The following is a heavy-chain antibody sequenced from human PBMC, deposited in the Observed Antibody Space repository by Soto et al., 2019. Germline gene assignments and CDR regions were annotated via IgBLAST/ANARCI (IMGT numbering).Heavy chain of an antibody. J-gene: IGHJ6*02. CDR3: APMGV. Sequence: GGSLRLSCAASGFTFSSYAMSWVRQAPGKGLEWVSAIRGSDNSTYYADSVKGRFTISRDNSKNTLYLQMSGLRADDTAVYYCAPMGVWGQGTTVTVSS. CDR2: IRGSDNST. V-gene: IGHV3-23*01. CDR1: GFTFSSYA.